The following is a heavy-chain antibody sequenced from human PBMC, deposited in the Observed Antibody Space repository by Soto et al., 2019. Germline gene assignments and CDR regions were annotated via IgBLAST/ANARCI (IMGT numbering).Heavy chain of an antibody. V-gene: IGHV4-30-4*01. CDR1: GGSITSGDYY. CDR3: ARARDNWFDP. J-gene: IGHJ5*02. Sequence: SETLSLTCTVSGGSITSGDYYWSWIRQPPGKGLEGIGYIYYSGSTYYNPSLKSRVTISVDTSKNQFSLKLSSVTAADTAVYYCARARDNWFDPWGQGTLVTVSS. CDR2: IYYSGST.